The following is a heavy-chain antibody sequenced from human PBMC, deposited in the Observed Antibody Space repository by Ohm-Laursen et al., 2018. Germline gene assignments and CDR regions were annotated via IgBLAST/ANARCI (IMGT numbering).Heavy chain of an antibody. Sequence: SLRLSCAASGFTFSSYGMHWVRQAPGKGLEWVAVISYDGSNKYYADSVKGRFTISRDNSKNTLYLQMNSLRAEDTAVYYCAKDPVAGRAFDYWGQGTLVTVPS. CDR1: GFTFSSYG. V-gene: IGHV3-30*18. CDR3: AKDPVAGRAFDY. CDR2: ISYDGSNK. J-gene: IGHJ4*02. D-gene: IGHD6-19*01.